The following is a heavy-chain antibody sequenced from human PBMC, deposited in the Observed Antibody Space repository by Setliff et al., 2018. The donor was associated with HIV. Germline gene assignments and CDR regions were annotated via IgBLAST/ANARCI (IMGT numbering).Heavy chain of an antibody. V-gene: IGHV1-69*10. Sequence: GASVKVSCKASGGTFSSYAISWVRQAPGQGLEWMGGIIPILGIANYAQKFQGRVKINADKATSTIYMELNSLTSEDTAVYYCARDKTAFDIWGQGTMVTVSS. CDR1: GGTFSSYA. CDR3: ARDKTAFDI. J-gene: IGHJ3*02. CDR2: IIPILGIA.